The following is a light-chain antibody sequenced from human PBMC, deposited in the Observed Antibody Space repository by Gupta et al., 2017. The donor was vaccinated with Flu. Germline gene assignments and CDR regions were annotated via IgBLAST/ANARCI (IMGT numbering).Light chain of an antibody. V-gene: IGKV3-20*01. CDR3: QQYGSSPWT. Sequence: DIVLTQSPGTLSLSPGERVTLSCRASQSVSSSYLAWYQLKPGRAPRLLIFGASSRATGIPDRFSGSGSGTDFTLTISRLEPEGFAVYYCQQYGSSPWTFGQGTKVEI. CDR2: GAS. CDR1: QSVSSSY. J-gene: IGKJ1*01.